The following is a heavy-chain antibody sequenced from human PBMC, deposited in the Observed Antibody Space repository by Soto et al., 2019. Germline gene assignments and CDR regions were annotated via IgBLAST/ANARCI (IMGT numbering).Heavy chain of an antibody. CDR2: IYATGTT. D-gene: IGHD1-1*01. CDR3: VRDGTKTLRDWFDP. Sequence: SEILSLTCTVSGASISGFYWSWIRKSAGKGLEWIGRIYATGTTDYNPSLKSRVMMSVDTSKKQFSLKLRSVTAADTAVYYCVRDGTKTLRDWFDPWGQGISVTVSS. J-gene: IGHJ5*02. CDR1: GASISGFY. V-gene: IGHV4-4*07.